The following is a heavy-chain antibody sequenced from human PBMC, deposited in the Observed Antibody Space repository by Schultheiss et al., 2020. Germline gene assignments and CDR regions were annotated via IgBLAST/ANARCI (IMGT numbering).Heavy chain of an antibody. CDR2: ISYDGSKN. CDR1: GFTFSSYG. V-gene: IGHV3-33*05. D-gene: IGHD3-10*01. Sequence: GGSLRLSCAASGFTFSSYGMHWVRQAPGKGLEWVAVISYDGSKNSYADSVKGRFTISRDNSKNTLYLQMNSLRDEDRAVYYCARAYLVTRRDFDYWGQGTLVTVSS. CDR3: ARAYLVTRRDFDY. J-gene: IGHJ4*02.